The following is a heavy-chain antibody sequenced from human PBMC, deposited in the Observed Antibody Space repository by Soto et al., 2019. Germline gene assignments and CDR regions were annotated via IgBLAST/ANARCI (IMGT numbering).Heavy chain of an antibody. CDR1: GGSFSGYY. CDR3: ARGVRLGYDFWSGYYLFGPSNYYYYYMDV. Sequence: QVQLQQWGAGLLKPSETLSLTCAVYGGSFSGYYWSWIRQPPGKGLEWIGEINHSGSTNYNPSLKSRVTISVDTSKNQFSLKLSSVTAADTAVYYCARGVRLGYDFWSGYYLFGPSNYYYYYMDVWGKGTTVTVSS. J-gene: IGHJ6*03. D-gene: IGHD3-3*01. CDR2: INHSGST. V-gene: IGHV4-34*01.